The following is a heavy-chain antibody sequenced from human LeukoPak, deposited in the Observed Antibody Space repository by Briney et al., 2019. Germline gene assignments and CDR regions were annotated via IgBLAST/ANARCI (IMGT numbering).Heavy chain of an antibody. CDR1: GGSISSYY. Sequence: SETLSLTCTVSGGSISSYYWSWLRQPPGKGLEWIGYIYYSGSTNYNPSLKSRVTISVDTSKNQFSLKLSSVTAADTAVYYCARDLGLRYCSGGSCQTSDAFDIWGQGTMVTVSS. CDR2: IYYSGST. V-gene: IGHV4-59*01. J-gene: IGHJ3*02. CDR3: ARDLGLRYCSGGSCQTSDAFDI. D-gene: IGHD2-15*01.